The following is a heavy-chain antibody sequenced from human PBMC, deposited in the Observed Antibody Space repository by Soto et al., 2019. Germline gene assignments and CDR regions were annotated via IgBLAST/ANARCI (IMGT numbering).Heavy chain of an antibody. CDR1: GYSFTSYW. CDR3: ARPRSSSRNYYGMDV. V-gene: IGHV5-51*01. Sequence: PGESLKISCKGSGYSFTSYWIGGVRQMPGKGLEWMGIIYPGDSDTRYSPSFQGQVTISADKSISTAYLQWNSLKASDTAMYYCARPRSSSRNYYGMDVWGQGTTVTVSS. J-gene: IGHJ6*02. D-gene: IGHD6-13*01. CDR2: IYPGDSDT.